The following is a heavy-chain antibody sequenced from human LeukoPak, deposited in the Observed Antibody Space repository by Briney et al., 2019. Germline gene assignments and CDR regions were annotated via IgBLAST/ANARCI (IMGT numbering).Heavy chain of an antibody. J-gene: IGHJ3*01. V-gene: IGHV4-38-2*02. CDR1: GYSISSCYH. D-gene: IGHD3-22*01. CDR2: ISNSGSS. Sequence: PSETLSLTCTVSGYSISSCYHYGWIRQPPGKGLDWVGYISNSGSSYYSPSLKSRVTMSLDTSNNRISLRLSSVTAADTAVYYCARQTRYYDSSGYPVLGIFNPWGQGTTVTVSS. CDR3: ARQTRYYDSSGYPVLGIFNP.